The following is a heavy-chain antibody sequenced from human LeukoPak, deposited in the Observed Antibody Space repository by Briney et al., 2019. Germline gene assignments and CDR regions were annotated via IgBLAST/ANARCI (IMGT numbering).Heavy chain of an antibody. V-gene: IGHV3-7*01. D-gene: IGHD3-22*01. J-gene: IGHJ4*02. Sequence: PGGSLRLSCVGSGFTFGDYWMNWVRQAPGKGLEWVAGIKQDGSEKYYVDSVKGRFTISRDNAKNSLYLQMDSLRDEDTAVYYCARVVLRGLDYWGPGTQVTVSS. CDR1: GFTFGDYW. CDR3: ARVVLRGLDY. CDR2: IKQDGSEK.